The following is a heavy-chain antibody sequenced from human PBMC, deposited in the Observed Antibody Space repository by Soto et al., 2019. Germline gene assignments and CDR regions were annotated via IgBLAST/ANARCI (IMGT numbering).Heavy chain of an antibody. CDR3: ALPTDY. CDR2: ISGSGDIT. J-gene: IGHJ4*02. CDR1: GFTFSRYT. Sequence: EVQLLESGGALVQRGGSLRLSCAASGFTFSRYTMTWVRQAPGKGLEWISSISGSGDITYYADSVKGRLTITRDNAKNTLFLQMNSLRVEDTAVYYCALPTDYWGQGTLVTVSS. V-gene: IGHV3-23*01.